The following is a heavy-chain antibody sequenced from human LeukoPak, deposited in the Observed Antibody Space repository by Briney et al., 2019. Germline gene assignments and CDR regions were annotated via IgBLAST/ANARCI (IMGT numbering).Heavy chain of an antibody. Sequence: GGSLRLSCAASGFTFSSYAMSWVRQAPGKGLEWVSAISGSGGSTYYADSVKGRFTISRDNSKNTLYLQMNSLRAENTAVYYCATEKKDTAMIFIDSWGQGTVVTVSS. CDR1: GFTFSSYA. V-gene: IGHV3-23*01. J-gene: IGHJ4*02. CDR3: ATEKKDTAMIFIDS. D-gene: IGHD5-18*01. CDR2: ISGSGGST.